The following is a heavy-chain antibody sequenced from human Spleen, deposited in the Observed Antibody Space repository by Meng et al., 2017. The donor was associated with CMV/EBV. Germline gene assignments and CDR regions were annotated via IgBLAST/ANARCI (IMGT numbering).Heavy chain of an antibody. J-gene: IGHJ4*02. V-gene: IGHV3-69-1*01. CDR3: ARDESAYGGPTTD. CDR2: ISSSSAI. Sequence: GESLKISCAASGFTLSDYYMNWVRQAPGKGLEWVSFISSSSAIYYADSVKGRFSISRDNTKNSLFLQMNSLRAEDTALYYCARDESAYGGPTTDWGQGTLVTVSS. D-gene: IGHD4-23*01. CDR1: GFTLSDYY.